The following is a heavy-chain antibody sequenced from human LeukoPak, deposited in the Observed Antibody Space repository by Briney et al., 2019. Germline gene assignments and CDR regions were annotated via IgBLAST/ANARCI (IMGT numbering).Heavy chain of an antibody. V-gene: IGHV3-30-3*01. CDR2: ISYDGSTK. Sequence: GGSLRLSRAASGFTFSSYAMHWVRQAPGKGLEWVAVISYDGSTKYYADSVKGRFTISRDNSKNTLYLQMSSLRAEDTAVYYCAKVIRITTIWTFDYWGQGTLVTVSS. CDR3: AKVIRITTIWTFDY. J-gene: IGHJ4*02. D-gene: IGHD3-10*01. CDR1: GFTFSSYA.